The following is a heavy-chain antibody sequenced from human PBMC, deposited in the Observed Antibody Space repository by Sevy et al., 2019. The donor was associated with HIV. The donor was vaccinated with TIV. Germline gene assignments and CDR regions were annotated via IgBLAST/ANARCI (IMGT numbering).Heavy chain of an antibody. CDR3: VKEDASSRFRYCHFDY. CDR2: GGGLGETT. CDR1: GFTFNYYG. V-gene: IGHV3-23*01. Sequence: GGSLRLSCLASGFTFNYYGFNWVRQAPGKGLEWVSAGGGLGETTHYADSVKGRFTISRDNAKNTLFLQMNSLRVEDTAIYYCVKEDASSRFRYCHFDYWGQGTLVTVSS. J-gene: IGHJ4*02. D-gene: IGHD2-21*02.